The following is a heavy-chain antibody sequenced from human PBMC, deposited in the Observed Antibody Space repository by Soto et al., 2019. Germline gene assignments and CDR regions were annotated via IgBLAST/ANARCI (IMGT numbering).Heavy chain of an antibody. D-gene: IGHD5-12*01. CDR1: GFTFNLYA. CDR2: ISGSGGIT. Sequence: EVQVLESGGGLVQPGGSLRLSCAASGFTFNLYAVSWVRQAPGMGLEWVSTISGSGGITFYADSVKGRFSISRDNSKNTVHLQMDSLRAEDTAVYYCAKGRGYSGYDPFDYWGQGTLVTVSS. CDR3: AKGRGYSGYDPFDY. V-gene: IGHV3-23*01. J-gene: IGHJ4*02.